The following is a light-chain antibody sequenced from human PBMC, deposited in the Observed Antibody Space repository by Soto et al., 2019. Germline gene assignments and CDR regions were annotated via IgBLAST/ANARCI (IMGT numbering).Light chain of an antibody. CDR3: GSYAGSYTAV. CDR1: SSDVGTYNY. V-gene: IGLV2-11*01. J-gene: IGLJ2*01. CDR2: DVS. Sequence: QSALTHPRSVSGSPGQSVTISCTGTSSDVGTYNYVSWYQQHPGKAPKLMIYDVSQLPSGVTDRFSGSKSGNTASLTISGLQDEDESNYYFGSYAGSYTAVFGGGTMLTVL.